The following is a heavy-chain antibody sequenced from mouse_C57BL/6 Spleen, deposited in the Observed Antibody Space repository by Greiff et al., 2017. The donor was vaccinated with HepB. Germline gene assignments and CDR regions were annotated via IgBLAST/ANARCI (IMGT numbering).Heavy chain of an antibody. Sequence: DVKLVESGGGLVKPGGSLKLSCAASGFTFSSYAMSWVRQTPEKRLEWVATISDGGSYTYYPDNVKGRFTISRDNAKNNLYLQMSHLKSEDTAMYYCARAYYGSSLYYFDYWGQGTTLTVSS. CDR3: ARAYYGSSLYYFDY. J-gene: IGHJ2*01. CDR1: GFTFSSYA. D-gene: IGHD1-1*01. V-gene: IGHV5-4*03. CDR2: ISDGGSYT.